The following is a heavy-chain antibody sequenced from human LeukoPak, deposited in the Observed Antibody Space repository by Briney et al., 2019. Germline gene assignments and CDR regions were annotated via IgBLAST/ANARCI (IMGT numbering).Heavy chain of an antibody. Sequence: GGSLRLSCAASGFTFSSYALSWVRQAPGKGLEWVSSISSSSSYIYYADSVKGRFTISRDNAKNSLYLQMNSLRAGDTAVYYCARDRGGLNWFDPWGQGTLVTVSS. J-gene: IGHJ5*02. CDR3: ARDRGGLNWFDP. D-gene: IGHD4-23*01. CDR2: ISSSSSYI. V-gene: IGHV3-21*01. CDR1: GFTFSSYA.